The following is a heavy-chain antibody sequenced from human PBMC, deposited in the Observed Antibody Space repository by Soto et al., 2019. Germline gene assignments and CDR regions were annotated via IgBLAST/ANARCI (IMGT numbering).Heavy chain of an antibody. V-gene: IGHV3-23*01. D-gene: IGHD4-4*01. CDR1: GLNLSNSA. J-gene: IGHJ1*01. CDR2: IGRTNNT. Sequence: GGSLRLSCAASGLNLSNSAMTYVRQALGKGPEWVSSIGRTNNTHYADSVKGRFAISRDNSQNTLYLQMNSLTAEDTAVYFFAKVHAYSCRTHHCGKGTLGTVSS. CDR3: AKVHAYSCRTHH.